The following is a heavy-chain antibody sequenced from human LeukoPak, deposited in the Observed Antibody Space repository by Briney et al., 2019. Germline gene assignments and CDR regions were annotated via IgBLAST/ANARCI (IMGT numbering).Heavy chain of an antibody. CDR3: AREEEYSGYDLKAFDL. J-gene: IGHJ3*01. V-gene: IGHV4-31*03. CDR2: IYYSGSA. CDR1: GASITRGGHY. D-gene: IGHD5-12*01. Sequence: SQTLSLTCTVSGASITRGGHYWTWIRQHPGKGLEWIVYIYYSGSAHYNPSLKSRVSISVDTSRNQISLKVNSVTAADTAVYFCAREEEYSGYDLKAFDLWGQGTMVIVSS.